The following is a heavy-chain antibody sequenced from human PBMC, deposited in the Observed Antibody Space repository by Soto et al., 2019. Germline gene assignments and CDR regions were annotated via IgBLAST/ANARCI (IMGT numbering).Heavy chain of an antibody. CDR3: ARLRPFGVVTYFDY. V-gene: IGHV4-59*08. CDR1: GGSISSYY. D-gene: IGHD3-3*01. CDR2: IYYSGST. J-gene: IGHJ4*02. Sequence: PSETLSLTCTVSGGSISSYYWSWIRQPPGKGLEWIGYIYYSGSTNYNPSLKSRVTISVDTSKNRFSLKLSSVTAADTAVYYCARLRPFGVVTYFDYWGQGTQVTVSS.